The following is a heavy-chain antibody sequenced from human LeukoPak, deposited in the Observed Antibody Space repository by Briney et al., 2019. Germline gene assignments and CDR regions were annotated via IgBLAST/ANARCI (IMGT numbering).Heavy chain of an antibody. V-gene: IGHV5-51*01. CDR3: ARHVRRDNYDSSGYFYYFDY. Sequence: GESLKVSCKGSGYSFTSYWIGWVRQMPGKGLERMAIVHPGNSDTRYSPSFQGQVTISADKSTNTAYLQWSSLKASDTAMYYCARHVRRDNYDSSGYFYYFDYWGQGTLVTVSS. CDR2: VHPGNSDT. CDR1: GYSFTSYW. J-gene: IGHJ4*02. D-gene: IGHD3-22*01.